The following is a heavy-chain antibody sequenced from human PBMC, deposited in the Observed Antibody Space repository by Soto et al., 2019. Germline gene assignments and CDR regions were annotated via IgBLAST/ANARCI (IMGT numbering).Heavy chain of an antibody. V-gene: IGHV3-48*03. CDR2: ISSSGSII. Sequence: GGSLRLSCAVSGFTFSDYEMNWVRQAPGEGLEWISYISSSGSIIYYADSVQGRFTISRDNAKNSLYLQMNSLRVEDTAVYYCARSPFLECNWAQGTLVTVSS. CDR3: ARSPFLECN. CDR1: GFTFSDYE. J-gene: IGHJ4*02. D-gene: IGHD3-3*02.